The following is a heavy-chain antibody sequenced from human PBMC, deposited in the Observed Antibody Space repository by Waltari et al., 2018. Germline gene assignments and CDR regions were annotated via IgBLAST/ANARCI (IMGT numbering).Heavy chain of an antibody. CDR1: GYSFTSXW. V-gene: IGHV5-51*01. CDR2: IYPGYSNT. D-gene: IGHD5-12*01. J-gene: IGHJ4*02. CDR3: ARTXWSRNGYTGFDX. Sequence: HLVQSGAXVXXPGEXLKXSCXASGYSFTSXWIGWVRQMPGKGVEWMGIIYPGYSNTRXSPSFQGQVTXSVDKSINTAYLQWSSLXASDTAMYXCARTXWSRNGYTGFDXWGQGTLVTVSS.